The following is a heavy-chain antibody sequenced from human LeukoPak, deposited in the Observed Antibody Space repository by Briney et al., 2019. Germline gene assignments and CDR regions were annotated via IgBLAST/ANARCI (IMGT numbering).Heavy chain of an antibody. CDR3: AKDDDILTGPDY. CDR2: ISGSGGST. CDR1: GFTFSSYG. D-gene: IGHD3-9*01. J-gene: IGHJ4*02. Sequence: PGGSLRLSCAASGFTFSSYGMSWVRQAPGKGLEWVSAISGSGGSTYYADSVKGRFTISRDNSKNTLYLQMNSLRAEDTAVYYCAKDDDILTGPDYWGQGTLVTVSS. V-gene: IGHV3-23*01.